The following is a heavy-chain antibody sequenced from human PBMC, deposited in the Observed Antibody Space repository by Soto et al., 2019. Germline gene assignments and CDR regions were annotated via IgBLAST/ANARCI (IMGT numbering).Heavy chain of an antibody. V-gene: IGHV4-4*07. D-gene: IGHD1-1*01. CDR3: VRDGTKTLRDWFDP. CDR1: GASISGFY. Sequence: ETLSLTCTVSGASISGFYWSWIRKSAGKGLEWIGRIYATGTTDYNPSLKSRVMMSVDTSKKQFYLKLRSVTAAETAVYYCVRDGTKTLRDWFDPGGQGISVTVSS. J-gene: IGHJ5*02. CDR2: IYATGTT.